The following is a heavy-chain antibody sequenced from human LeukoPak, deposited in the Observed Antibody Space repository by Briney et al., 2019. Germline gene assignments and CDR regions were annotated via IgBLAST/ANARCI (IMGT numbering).Heavy chain of an antibody. CDR3: ARARGLFGEYYFDY. CDR1: GFTFSNYG. J-gene: IGHJ4*02. D-gene: IGHD3-16*01. CDR2: ISYDGSNK. V-gene: IGHV3-30*03. Sequence: GGSLRLSCAASGFTFSNYGMHWVRQAPGKGLEWVAVISYDGSNKYYADSVKGRFTISRDNSKNTLYLQMNSLRAEDTAVYYCARARGLFGEYYFDYWGQGTLVTVSS.